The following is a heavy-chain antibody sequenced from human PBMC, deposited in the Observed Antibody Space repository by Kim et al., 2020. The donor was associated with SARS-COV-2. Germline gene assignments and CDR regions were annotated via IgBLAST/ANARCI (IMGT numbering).Heavy chain of an antibody. Sequence: HYNPSLRVRASVSMDTSKNQFSLKVTSMTAADTAIYFCARQPAGSFSGFDSWGQGMLVTVSS. V-gene: IGHV4-39*01. CDR3: ARQPAGSFSGFDS. J-gene: IGHJ4*02. D-gene: IGHD6-13*01.